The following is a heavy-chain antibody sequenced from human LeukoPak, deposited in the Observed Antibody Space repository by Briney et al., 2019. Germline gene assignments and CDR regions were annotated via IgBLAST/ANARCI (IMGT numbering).Heavy chain of an antibody. J-gene: IGHJ5*02. V-gene: IGHV3-30-3*01. Sequence: PGGTLRLSCADSEFKCSIYAMHWVRQAPGKGLEWMAVISYDGSNKYYADSVKGRFTISRDNSKNTLYLQMNSLRAEDTAVYYCARGPGGWYSSSWYSGWFDPWGQGTLVTVSS. CDR3: ARGPGGWYSSSWYSGWFDP. CDR2: ISYDGSNK. D-gene: IGHD6-13*01. CDR1: EFKCSIYA.